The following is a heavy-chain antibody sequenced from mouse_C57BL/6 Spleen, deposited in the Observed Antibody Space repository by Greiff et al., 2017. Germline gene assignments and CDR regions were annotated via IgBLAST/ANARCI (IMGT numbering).Heavy chain of an antibody. Sequence: VQLQQSGAELARPGASVTMSCTASGYTFTSYTMHWVKQRPGQGLEWIGYINPSSGYTKYNQKFKDKATLTADKSSSTAYMQLSSLTSEDSAVYYCASPYGRAWFAYWGQGTLVTVSA. J-gene: IGHJ3*01. CDR2: INPSSGYT. V-gene: IGHV1-4*01. CDR1: GYTFTSYT. CDR3: ASPYGRAWFAY. D-gene: IGHD1-1*02.